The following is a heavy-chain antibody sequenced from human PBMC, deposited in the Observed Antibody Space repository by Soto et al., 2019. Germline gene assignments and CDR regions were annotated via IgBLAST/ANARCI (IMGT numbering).Heavy chain of an antibody. V-gene: IGHV4-4*02. J-gene: IGHJ4*02. D-gene: IGHD2-2*01. CDR3: ARLATAGGYCHSTSCYLKEGYFDY. Sequence: SETLSLTCAVSGDSISSRNWWNWVRQPPGKGLEWIGQISHVGNSNYNPSLQSRLTISVDKSKNQFSLELRSVTAADTAVYYCARLATAGGYCHSTSCYLKEGYFDYWGQGTLVTVS. CDR2: ISHVGNS. CDR1: GDSISSRNW.